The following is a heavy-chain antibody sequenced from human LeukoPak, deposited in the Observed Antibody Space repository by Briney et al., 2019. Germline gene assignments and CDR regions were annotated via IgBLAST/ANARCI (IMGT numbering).Heavy chain of an antibody. J-gene: IGHJ5*02. D-gene: IGHD4-17*01. V-gene: IGHV3-23*01. CDR3: AKDLYGDSYNRFDP. CDR1: GFTFSSYA. Sequence: GGSLRLSCAASGFTFSSYAMSWVRQAPGKGLEWVSSISGSGGSTYYADSVKGRFTISRDNSKNRLYLQMNSLRAEDTAVYYCAKDLYGDSYNRFDPWGQGTLVTVSS. CDR2: ISGSGGST.